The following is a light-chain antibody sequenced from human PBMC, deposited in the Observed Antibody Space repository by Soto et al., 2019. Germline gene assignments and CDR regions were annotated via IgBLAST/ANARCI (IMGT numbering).Light chain of an antibody. Sequence: EIVLTQSPCTLSLSPGQRATLSCRASQRLSASDIAWYQQKPGQAPKFLIYGVSSRATGIPDRFSGSGSGTDFTLTISRLEPEDFAVYYCQQYGRSPTTFGQGTKVDIK. CDR3: QQYGRSPTT. CDR2: GVS. CDR1: QRLSASD. J-gene: IGKJ1*01. V-gene: IGKV3-20*01.